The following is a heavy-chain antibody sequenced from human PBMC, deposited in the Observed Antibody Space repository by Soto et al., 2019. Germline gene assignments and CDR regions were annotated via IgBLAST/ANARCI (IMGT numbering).Heavy chain of an antibody. D-gene: IGHD2-2*01. CDR1: GFTFSSYG. V-gene: IGHV3-30*18. Sequence: QVQLVESGGGVVQPGRSLRLSCAASGFTFSSYGMQWVRQAPGTGLEWVAVISYDGSNKYYADSVKGRFTISRDNSKTTLYLQMNSLRAEDTAVYYCAKGQLNDSAMVDYWGQGTLVTVSS. CDR2: ISYDGSNK. J-gene: IGHJ4*02. CDR3: AKGQLNDSAMVDY.